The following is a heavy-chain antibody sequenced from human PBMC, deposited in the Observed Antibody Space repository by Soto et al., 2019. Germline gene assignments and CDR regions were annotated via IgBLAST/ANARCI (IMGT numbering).Heavy chain of an antibody. Sequence: SVKVSCKASGGTFSSYAISWVRQAPGQGLEWMGGIIPIFGTANYAQKFQGRVTITADESTSTAYMELSSLRSEDTAVYYCARATDPSYCSGGSCYYDLDYWGQGTLVTVSS. CDR2: IIPIFGTA. V-gene: IGHV1-69*13. D-gene: IGHD2-15*01. CDR1: GGTFSSYA. J-gene: IGHJ4*02. CDR3: ARATDPSYCSGGSCYYDLDY.